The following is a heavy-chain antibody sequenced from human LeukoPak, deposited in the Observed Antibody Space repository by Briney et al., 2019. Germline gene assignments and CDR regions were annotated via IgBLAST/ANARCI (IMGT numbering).Heavy chain of an antibody. CDR1: GYSFTSYW. Sequence: GESLKISCKGSGYSFTSYWIGWVRQMPGKGLEWMGIIYPGDSDTRYSPSFQGQVTISADKSISTAYQQWSSLKASDTAMYYCAGVDSSGYYYNAAVGYFQHWGQGTLVTVSS. V-gene: IGHV5-51*01. D-gene: IGHD3-22*01. J-gene: IGHJ1*01. CDR3: AGVDSSGYYYNAAVGYFQH. CDR2: IYPGDSDT.